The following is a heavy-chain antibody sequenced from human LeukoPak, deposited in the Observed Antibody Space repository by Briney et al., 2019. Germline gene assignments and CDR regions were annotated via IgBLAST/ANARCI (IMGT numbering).Heavy chain of an antibody. J-gene: IGHJ6*03. CDR3: TTGTRYYYYMDV. CDR2: ISFDASNK. CDR1: GFTFSSYG. Sequence: ERSLRLSCAASGFTFSSYGMHWVRQAPGKGLEWVAVISFDASNKYYADSVKGRFTISRDNSKNTLYLQMNSLKTEDTAVYYCTTGTRYYYYMDVWGKGTTVTISS. V-gene: IGHV3-30*03.